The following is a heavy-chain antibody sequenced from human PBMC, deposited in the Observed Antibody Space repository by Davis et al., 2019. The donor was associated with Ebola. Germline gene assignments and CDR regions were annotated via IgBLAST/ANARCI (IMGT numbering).Heavy chain of an antibody. D-gene: IGHD2-8*01. CDR3: ARSYSPYCTNGVCYREDYYGMDV. CDR1: GFTFSDYY. CDR2: ISSSSSYT. V-gene: IGHV3-11*06. J-gene: IGHJ6*02. Sequence: GESLKISCAASGFTFSDYYMSWIRQAPGKGLEWVSYISSSSSYTNYADSVKGRFTISRDNAKNSLYLQMNSLRAEDTAVYYCARSYSPYCTNGVCYREDYYGMDVWGQGTTVTVSS.